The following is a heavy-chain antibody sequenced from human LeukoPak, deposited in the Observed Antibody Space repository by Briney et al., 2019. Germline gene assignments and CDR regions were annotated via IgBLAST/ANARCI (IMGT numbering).Heavy chain of an antibody. CDR1: GFTFSSYG. CDR2: ISYDGSNK. D-gene: IGHD2-21*02. V-gene: IGHV3-30*03. CDR3: ARDVTGSHDAFDI. Sequence: GGSLRLSCAASGFTFSSYGMHWVRQAPGKGLEWVAVISYDGSNKYYADSVKGRFTISRDNSKNTLYLQMNSLRAEDTAVYYCARDVTGSHDAFDIWGQGTMVTVSS. J-gene: IGHJ3*02.